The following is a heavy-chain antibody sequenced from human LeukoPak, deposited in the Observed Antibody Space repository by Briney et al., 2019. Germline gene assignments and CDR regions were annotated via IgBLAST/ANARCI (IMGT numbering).Heavy chain of an antibody. CDR1: GFTFSNYV. Sequence: PGESLRLSCAASGFTFSNYVIHWVRQAPGKGLDWLAVISYDGTNKYYAESVKGRFTISRDHSKSTVDLQMDSLGGADTAVYYCARSPTYYYMGVWGKGTTVTVSS. CDR3: ARSPTYYYMGV. CDR2: ISYDGTNK. V-gene: IGHV3-30-3*01. J-gene: IGHJ6*03.